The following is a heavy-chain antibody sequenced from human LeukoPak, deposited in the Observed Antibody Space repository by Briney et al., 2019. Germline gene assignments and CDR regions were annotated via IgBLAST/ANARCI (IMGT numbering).Heavy chain of an antibody. V-gene: IGHV4-59*01. CDR2: IYYSGST. CDR1: GGSISSYY. J-gene: IGHJ6*02. CDR3: ARDTGITFGGVIHGMDV. Sequence: SETLSLTCTVSGGSISSYYWSWIRQPPGKGLEWIGYIYYSGSTNYNPSLKSRVTISVDTSKNQFSLKLSSVTAADTAVYYCARDTGITFGGVIHGMDVWGQGTTVAVSS. D-gene: IGHD3-16*01.